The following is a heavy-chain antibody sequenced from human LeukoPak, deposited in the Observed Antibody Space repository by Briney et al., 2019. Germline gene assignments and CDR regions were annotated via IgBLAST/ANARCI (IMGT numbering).Heavy chain of an antibody. D-gene: IGHD6-13*01. Sequence: GGSLRLSCAASGFTFSSCHMSWVRQAPGKGLEWVSGISGSGGSKYYGDSVKGRFTISRDNSKNTLFLQMNSLRAEDTAVYYCARAAAGIYFDYWGRGTLVTVSS. CDR3: ARAAAGIYFDY. J-gene: IGHJ4*02. V-gene: IGHV3-23*01. CDR1: GFTFSSCH. CDR2: ISGSGGSK.